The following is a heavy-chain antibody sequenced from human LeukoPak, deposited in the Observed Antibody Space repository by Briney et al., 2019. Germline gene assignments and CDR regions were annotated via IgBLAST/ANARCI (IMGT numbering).Heavy chain of an antibody. CDR3: WGNYDSSGYYYPDAFDI. V-gene: IGHV1-69*13. CDR2: IIPIFGTA. J-gene: IGHJ3*02. CDR1: GGTFSSYA. D-gene: IGHD3-22*01. Sequence: SVKVSCTASGGTFSSYAISWVRQAPGQGLEWMGGIIPIFGTANYAQKFQGRVTITADESTSTAYMELSSLRSEDTAVYYCWGNYDSSGYYYPDAFDIWGQGTMVTVSS.